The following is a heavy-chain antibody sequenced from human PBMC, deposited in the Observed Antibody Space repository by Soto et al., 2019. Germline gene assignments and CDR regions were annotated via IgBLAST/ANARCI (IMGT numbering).Heavy chain of an antibody. CDR2: MNPNSGNT. D-gene: IGHD3-3*01. Sequence: GASVKVSCKASGYTFTSYDINWVRQATGQGLEWMGWMNPNSGNTGYAQKFQGRVTMTRNTSISTAYMELSSLRSEDTAVYYCARTYYDFWSGYYTRYYYYMDVWGKGTTVTVSS. CDR1: GYTFTSYD. CDR3: ARTYYDFWSGYYTRYYYYMDV. V-gene: IGHV1-8*01. J-gene: IGHJ6*03.